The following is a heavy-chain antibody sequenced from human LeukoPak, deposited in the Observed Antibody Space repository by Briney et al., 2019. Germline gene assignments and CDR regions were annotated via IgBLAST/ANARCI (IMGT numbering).Heavy chain of an antibody. D-gene: IGHD4/OR15-4a*01. CDR3: ARTMEAAFDI. V-gene: IGHV4-34*01. J-gene: IGHJ3*02. CDR1: GGSFSGYY. Sequence: SETLSLTCAVYGGSFSGYYWSWIRQPPGKGLEWIGEINHSGSTNYNPSLKSRVTISVDKSKNQFSLKLSSVTAADTAMYYCARTMEAAFDIWGQGTMVTVSS. CDR2: INHSGST.